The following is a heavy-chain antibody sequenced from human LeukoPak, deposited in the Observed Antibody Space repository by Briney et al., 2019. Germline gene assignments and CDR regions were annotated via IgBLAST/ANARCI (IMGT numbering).Heavy chain of an antibody. D-gene: IGHD6-13*01. CDR1: GGSVSSDY. J-gene: IGHJ5*02. V-gene: IGHV4-34*01. CDR3: ARHGPFKQQLVP. Sequence: PSETLSLTCAVSGGSVSSDYWSWIRQPPGKGLEWIGEINHSGNTNYNPSLKSRVTISIDTSKNQFSLRLASVTAADTAVYYCARHGPFKQQLVPWGQGTLVTVSS. CDR2: INHSGNT.